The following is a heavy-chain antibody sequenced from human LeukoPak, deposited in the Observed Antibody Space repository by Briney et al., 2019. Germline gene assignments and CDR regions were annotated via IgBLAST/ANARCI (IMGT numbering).Heavy chain of an antibody. Sequence: SETLSLTCAVYGGSFSGYYWSWIRQPPGKGLEWIGEINHSGSTNYNPSLKSRVTISVDTSKNQFSLKLSSVTAADTAVYYCARGGLTSFDYWGQGTLVTVSS. CDR1: GGSFSGYY. CDR3: ARGGLTSFDY. CDR2: INHSGST. V-gene: IGHV4-34*01. J-gene: IGHJ4*02. D-gene: IGHD3-9*01.